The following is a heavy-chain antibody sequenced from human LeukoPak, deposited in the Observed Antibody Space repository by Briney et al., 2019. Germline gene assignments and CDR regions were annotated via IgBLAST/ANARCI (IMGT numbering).Heavy chain of an antibody. V-gene: IGHV4-39*01. CDR1: GGSISSSSYY. J-gene: IGHJ3*02. Sequence: ASETLSLTCTVSGGSISSSSYYWGWIRQPPGKGLEWIGRIYYSGSTYYNPSLKSRVTISVDTSKNQFSLKLSSVTAADTAVYYCASTHGGAFDIWGQGTMVTVSS. CDR2: IYYSGST. D-gene: IGHD3-16*01. CDR3: ASTHGGAFDI.